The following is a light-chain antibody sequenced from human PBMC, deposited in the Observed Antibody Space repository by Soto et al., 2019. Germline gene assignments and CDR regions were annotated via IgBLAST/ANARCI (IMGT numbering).Light chain of an antibody. V-gene: IGKV3-15*01. CDR3: QPYNNWPRT. CDR2: GAS. J-gene: IGKJ1*01. CDR1: QSVSSN. Sequence: EIVMTQSPATLSVSPGERATLSCRASQSVSSNLAWYQQKPGQAPRLLIYGASTRATGIPARFSGSGSGTEFTLTISSLQAEDFADYYCQPYNNWPRTFGQGTKVAIK.